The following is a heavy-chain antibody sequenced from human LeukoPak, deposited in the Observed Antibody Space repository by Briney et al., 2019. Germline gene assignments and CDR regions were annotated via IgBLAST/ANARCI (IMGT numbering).Heavy chain of an antibody. CDR2: IKEDGSEK. CDR1: RFTFSNYW. CDR3: ARRYSSGWWIDY. V-gene: IGHV3-7*03. J-gene: IGHJ4*02. Sequence: GGSLRLSRGASRFTFSNYWMSWVRQAPGKGLEWVANIKEDGSEKDYVDSVKGRFTISRDNAKNSLYLRMNSLRAEDTAVYYCARRYSSGWWIDYWGQGTLVTVSS. D-gene: IGHD6-19*01.